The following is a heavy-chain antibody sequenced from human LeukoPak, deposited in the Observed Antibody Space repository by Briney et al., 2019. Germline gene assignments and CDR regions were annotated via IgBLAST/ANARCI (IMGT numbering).Heavy chain of an antibody. J-gene: IGHJ4*02. CDR1: GFTFSSYA. Sequence: GGSLRLSCAASGFTFSSYAMSWVRQAPGKGLEWVSVIYSGGSTYYADSVKGRFTISRDNSKNTLYLQMNSLRAEDTAVYYCAGFPIVVVPAAMGAYWGQGTLVTVSS. CDR2: IYSGGST. D-gene: IGHD2-2*01. V-gene: IGHV3-66*01. CDR3: AGFPIVVVPAAMGAY.